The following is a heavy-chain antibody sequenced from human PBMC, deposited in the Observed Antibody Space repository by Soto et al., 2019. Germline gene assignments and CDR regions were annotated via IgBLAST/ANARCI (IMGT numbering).Heavy chain of an antibody. CDR1: GGSISSYY. Sequence: QVQLQESGPGLVKPSETLSLTCTVSGGSISSYYWSWIRQSPGKGLEWIGYIYYESANYNPSLNSRVIILVDTSEYRFSLRLRSVTAADTAVYYRARGYHDTTGYSLDPWGQGTLVTVSP. V-gene: IGHV4-59*01. CDR2: IYYESA. CDR3: ARGYHDTTGYSLDP. D-gene: IGHD3-22*01. J-gene: IGHJ5*02.